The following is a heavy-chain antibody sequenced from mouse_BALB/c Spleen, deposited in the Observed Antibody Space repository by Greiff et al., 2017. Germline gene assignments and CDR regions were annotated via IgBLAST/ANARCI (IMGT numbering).Heavy chain of an antibody. J-gene: IGHJ3*01. Sequence: VQLQQSGPELVKPGASVKMSCKASGYTFTSYVMHWVKQKPGQGLEWIEYINPYNDGTKYNEKFKGKATLTSDKSSSTAYMELSSLTSEDSAVYYCARGGDYDGFAYWGQGTLVTVSA. CDR3: ARGGDYDGFAY. CDR1: GYTFTSYV. D-gene: IGHD2-4*01. V-gene: IGHV1-14*01. CDR2: INPYNDGT.